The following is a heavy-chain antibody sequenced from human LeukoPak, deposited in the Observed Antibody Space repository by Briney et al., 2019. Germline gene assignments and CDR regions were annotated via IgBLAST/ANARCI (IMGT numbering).Heavy chain of an antibody. CDR2: IYYSGST. CDR3: ARGALLPDRFFDY. Sequence: PSETLSLTCTVSGGSNSSGGYYWSWLRQHPGKGLEWIGYIYYSGSTYYNPSLKSRVTISVDTSKNQFSLKLSSVTAADTAVYYCARGALLPDRFFDYWGQGTLVTVSS. J-gene: IGHJ4*02. CDR1: GGSNSSGGYY. D-gene: IGHD3-16*01. V-gene: IGHV4-31*03.